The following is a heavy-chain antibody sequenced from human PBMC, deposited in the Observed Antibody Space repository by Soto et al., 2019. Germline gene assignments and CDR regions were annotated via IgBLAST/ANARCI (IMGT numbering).Heavy chain of an antibody. CDR2: IIPILGIA. CDR3: ASGWDGDYFDY. CDR1: GGTFSSYT. J-gene: IGHJ4*02. D-gene: IGHD1-26*01. V-gene: IGHV1-69*02. Sequence: ASVKVSCKASGGTFSSYTISWVRQAPGQGLEWMGRIIPILGIANYAQKFQGRVTITADKSTSTAYMELSSLRSEDTAVYYCASGWDGDYFDYWGQGTLVTVSS.